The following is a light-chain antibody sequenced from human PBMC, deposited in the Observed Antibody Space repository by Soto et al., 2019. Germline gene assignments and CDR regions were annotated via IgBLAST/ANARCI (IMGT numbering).Light chain of an antibody. CDR1: SSDVGGFNY. V-gene: IGLV2-14*03. CDR2: DVT. CDR3: NSYTSSSTYV. Sequence: QSVLPQPASVSGSPGQSITISCTGTSSDVGGFNYVSWYQQHPGKAPKLMIYDVTNRPSGVSYRFSGSKSGNTASLTISGLQAEDEADYYCNSYTSSSTYVFGTGTKVT. J-gene: IGLJ1*01.